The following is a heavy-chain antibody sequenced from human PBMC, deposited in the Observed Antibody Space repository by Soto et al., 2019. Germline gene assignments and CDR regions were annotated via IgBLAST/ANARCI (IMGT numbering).Heavy chain of an antibody. V-gene: IGHV3-23*01. Sequence: GGSLRLSCAASGFTFSSYAMSWVRQAPGKGLEWVSAISGSGGSTYYADSVKGRFTISRDNSKNSLYLQMNSLRAEDTAVYYCARDSRLWGDDFDYWGQGTLVTVSS. CDR2: ISGSGGST. J-gene: IGHJ4*02. D-gene: IGHD7-27*01. CDR1: GFTFSSYA. CDR3: ARDSRLWGDDFDY.